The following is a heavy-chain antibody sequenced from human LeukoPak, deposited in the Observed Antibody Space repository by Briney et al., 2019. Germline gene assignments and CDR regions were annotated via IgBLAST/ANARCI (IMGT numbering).Heavy chain of an antibody. Sequence: PSETLSLTCTVSGGSISTYYWSWIRQPPGKGLQWIGYIYHTGNTDYSPSLRGRVTISVDTSKEQFSLNLRSVTAADTAVYYCARSFTTSWYYFDYWGQGTFVTV. D-gene: IGHD2-2*01. J-gene: IGHJ4*02. CDR1: GGSISTYY. CDR3: ARSFTTSWYYFDY. CDR2: IYHTGNT. V-gene: IGHV4-59*08.